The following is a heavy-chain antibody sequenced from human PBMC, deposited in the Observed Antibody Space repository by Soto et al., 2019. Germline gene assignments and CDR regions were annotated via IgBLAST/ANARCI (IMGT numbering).Heavy chain of an antibody. Sequence: SVKVSCKASGGTFSTYGISWVRQAPGQGLEWLGGIIPIFGTANYAQKCQGRGTITADESTSTAYMELSSLRSEDTAVFYCARDPLGYCSSTACYTGFDYWGQGTLVNVSS. CDR1: GGTFSTYG. J-gene: IGHJ4*01. CDR3: ARDPLGYCSSTACYTGFDY. D-gene: IGHD2-2*02. CDR2: IIPIFGTA. V-gene: IGHV1-69*13.